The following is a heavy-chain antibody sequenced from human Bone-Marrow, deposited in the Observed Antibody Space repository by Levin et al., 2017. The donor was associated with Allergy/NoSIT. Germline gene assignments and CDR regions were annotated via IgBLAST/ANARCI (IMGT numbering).Heavy chain of an antibody. CDR2: IYDRGST. CDR1: GGSISGYY. Sequence: MTSETLSLTCHVSGGSISGYYWSWIRLPPGKALEWIGYIYDRGSTNYNPGLKGRVTISEDTSKNQFSLKLRSLTAADTAVYYCARDWGYSRESGAAFDIWGQGTLVTVSS. CDR3: ARDWGYSRESGAAFDI. J-gene: IGHJ3*02. V-gene: IGHV4-59*01. D-gene: IGHD3-16*01.